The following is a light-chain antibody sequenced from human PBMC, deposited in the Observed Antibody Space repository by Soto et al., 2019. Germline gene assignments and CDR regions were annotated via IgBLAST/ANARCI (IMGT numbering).Light chain of an antibody. CDR1: QSINSN. V-gene: IGKV3-11*01. Sequence: EIVMTQSPVTLSVSPGERATLSCRASQSINSNLAWYQQKPGQAPSLLIYGAFTRATGIPARFSGSGSGTDFTLTISSLEPEDFAVYFCQQRSSWPLTFGGGTKVDIK. CDR2: GAF. CDR3: QQRSSWPLT. J-gene: IGKJ4*02.